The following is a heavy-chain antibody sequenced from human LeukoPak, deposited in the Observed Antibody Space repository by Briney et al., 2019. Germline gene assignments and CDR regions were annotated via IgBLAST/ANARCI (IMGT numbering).Heavy chain of an antibody. Sequence: GASVKVSCKASGYTFTGYYMHWVRQAPGQGLEWMGWINPNSGGTNYAQKFQGRVTMTRDTSISTAYMELSRLRSDDTAVYYCARDWFIPFYGSDPFNWFDPWGQGTLVTVSS. CDR3: ARDWFIPFYGSDPFNWFDP. D-gene: IGHD3-10*01. J-gene: IGHJ5*02. CDR2: INPNSGGT. CDR1: GYTFTGYY. V-gene: IGHV1-2*02.